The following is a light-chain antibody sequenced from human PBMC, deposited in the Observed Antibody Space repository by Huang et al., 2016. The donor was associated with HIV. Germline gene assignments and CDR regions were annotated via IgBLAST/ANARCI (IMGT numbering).Light chain of an antibody. CDR2: WAS. Sequence: DIVMTQSPDSLAVSLGERATINCKSSQSILYSSNNKNYLAWYQQKPGQPPKLLIYWASTRESGVPDRFSGSGSGTDFTPTISSLQAEDAAVYYCQQYYSTPHTFGQGTKLEIK. CDR1: QSILYSSNNKNY. J-gene: IGKJ2*01. V-gene: IGKV4-1*01. CDR3: QQYYSTPHT.